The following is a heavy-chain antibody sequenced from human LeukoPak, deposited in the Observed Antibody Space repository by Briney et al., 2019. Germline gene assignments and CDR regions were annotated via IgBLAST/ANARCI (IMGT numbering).Heavy chain of an antibody. CDR3: ARGVEMATMV. D-gene: IGHD5-24*01. CDR2: INPGGGST. Sequence: ASVKVSCKASGYTFTSYYMHWVRQAPGQGLEWMGVINPGGGSTSYAQNFQGRVTMTRDTSTNTVYMELSSLRSEDTAVYFCARGVEMATMVWGQGTLVTVSS. V-gene: IGHV1-46*01. CDR1: GYTFTSYY. J-gene: IGHJ4*02.